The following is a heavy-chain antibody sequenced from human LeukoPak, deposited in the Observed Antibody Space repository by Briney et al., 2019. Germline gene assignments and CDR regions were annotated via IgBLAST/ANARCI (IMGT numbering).Heavy chain of an antibody. V-gene: IGHV5-51*01. CDR3: ARTSRGYSYGRNFDY. Sequence: GESLKISCKGSGYSFTSYWIGRVRQMPGKGLEWMGIIYPGDSDTRYSPSFQGQVTISADKSISTAYQQWSSLKASDTAMYYCARTSRGYSYGRNFDYWGQGTLVTVSS. CDR1: GYSFTSYW. CDR2: IYPGDSDT. D-gene: IGHD5-18*01. J-gene: IGHJ4*02.